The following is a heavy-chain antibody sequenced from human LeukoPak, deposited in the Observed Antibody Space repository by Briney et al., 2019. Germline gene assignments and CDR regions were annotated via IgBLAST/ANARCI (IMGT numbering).Heavy chain of an antibody. D-gene: IGHD3-3*02. CDR2: INTNTGNP. J-gene: IGHJ6*03. Sequence: ASVKVSCKASGYTFTTYAMNWVRQAPGQGLEWMGWINTNTGNPTYAQGFTGRFVFSLDTSVSTAYLQISSLKAEDTAVYYCARAFYPGCYSYMAVWGKGTTVTVSS. CDR3: ARAFYPGCYSYMAV. V-gene: IGHV7-4-1*02. CDR1: GYTFTTYA.